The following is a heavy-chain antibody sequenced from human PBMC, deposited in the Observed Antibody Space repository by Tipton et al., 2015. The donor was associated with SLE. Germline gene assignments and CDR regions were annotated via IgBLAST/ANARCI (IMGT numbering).Heavy chain of an antibody. V-gene: IGHV4-39*07. J-gene: IGHJ6*02. Sequence: TLSLTCTVSGGSISSSSYYWGWIRQPPGKGLEWIGSIYYSGSTYYNSSLKSRVTISVDTSKNQFSLNLSSVTATDTAVYYCARDRIPVYSGSYLAGFYYGMDVWGQGTAVTVSS. CDR1: GGSISSSSYY. CDR2: IYYSGST. D-gene: IGHD1-26*01. CDR3: ARDRIPVYSGSYLAGFYYGMDV.